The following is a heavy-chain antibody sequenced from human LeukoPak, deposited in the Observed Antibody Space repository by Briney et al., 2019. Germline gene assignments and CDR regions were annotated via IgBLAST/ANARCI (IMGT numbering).Heavy chain of an antibody. CDR1: GFTFSDFG. D-gene: IGHD3-16*01. Sequence: GGSLRLSCLASGFTFSDFGMHWVRQAPGKGLEWVAVISHDGTGKHCTDSVKGRFTISRDNSKSTVYLQMNRLRPEDTALYYCAKDYGGVSNFWGQGTLVTVSS. CDR2: ISHDGTGK. J-gene: IGHJ4*02. CDR3: AKDYGGVSNF. V-gene: IGHV3-30*18.